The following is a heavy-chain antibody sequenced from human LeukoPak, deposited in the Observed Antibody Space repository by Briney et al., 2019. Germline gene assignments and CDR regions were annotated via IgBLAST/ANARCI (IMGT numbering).Heavy chain of an antibody. J-gene: IGHJ3*02. CDR3: ARVVTTMIVVVAFDI. D-gene: IGHD3-22*01. Sequence: SETLCLTCTVSGYSISSGYYWGWIRQPPGKGLEWIGSIYHSGSTYYNPSLKSRVTISVDTSKNQFSLKLSSVTAADTAVCYCARVVTTMIVVVAFDIWGQGTMVTVSS. V-gene: IGHV4-38-2*02. CDR1: GYSISSGYY. CDR2: IYHSGST.